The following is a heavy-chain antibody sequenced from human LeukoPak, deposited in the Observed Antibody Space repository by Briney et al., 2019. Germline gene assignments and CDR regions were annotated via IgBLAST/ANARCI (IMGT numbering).Heavy chain of an antibody. CDR2: ISGSGIST. CDR1: GFTFSSYA. CDR3: ARGTGYSSSWYPSQYYYYYYMDV. Sequence: GGSLRLSCAASGFTFSSYAMNWVRQAPGKGLEWVSHISGSGISTYYADSVKGRFTISRDNAKNSLYLQMNSLRAEDTAVYYCARGTGYSSSWYPSQYYYYYYMDVWGKGTTVTVSS. J-gene: IGHJ6*03. D-gene: IGHD6-13*01. V-gene: IGHV3-23*01.